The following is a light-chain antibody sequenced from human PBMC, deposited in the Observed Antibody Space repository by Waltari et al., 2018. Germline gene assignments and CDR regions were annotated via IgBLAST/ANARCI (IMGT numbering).Light chain of an antibody. CDR3: QQLNSYPHT. J-gene: IGKJ2*01. V-gene: IGKV1-9*01. Sequence: DIQLTQSPSFLSASVGDRATITCRASQGIGSYLAWYQQKSGKAPKLLIYAASTLQSGVPSRFSGSGSGTEFTLTISSLQPEDFATYYCQQLNSYPHTFGRGTKLEIK. CDR2: AAS. CDR1: QGIGSY.